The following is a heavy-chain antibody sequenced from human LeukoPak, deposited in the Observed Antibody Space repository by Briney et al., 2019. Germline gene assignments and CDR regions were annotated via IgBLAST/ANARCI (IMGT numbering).Heavy chain of an antibody. Sequence: GGSLRLSCAASGSTFSDYYMSWIRQAPGKGLEWVSYISSSGSTIYYADSVKGRFTISRDNAKNSLYLQMNSLRAEDTAVYYCARAGVADNIYYYYMDVWGKGTTVTVSS. V-gene: IGHV3-11*04. CDR1: GSTFSDYY. D-gene: IGHD2-15*01. CDR3: ARAGVADNIYYYYMDV. J-gene: IGHJ6*03. CDR2: ISSSGSTI.